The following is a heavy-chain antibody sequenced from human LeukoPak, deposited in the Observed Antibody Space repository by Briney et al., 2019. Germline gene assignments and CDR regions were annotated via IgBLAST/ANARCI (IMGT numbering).Heavy chain of an antibody. Sequence: KPSETLSLTCAVSGGSISSYYWSWIRQPPGKGLEWIGYIYYSGSTNYNPSLKSRVTRSVDTSKNQFSLKLSSVTAADTAVYYCARGPHLAASPVDYYYMDVWGKGTTVTVSS. V-gene: IGHV4-59*01. J-gene: IGHJ6*03. CDR2: IYYSGST. CDR3: ARGPHLAASPVDYYYMDV. CDR1: GGSISSYY. D-gene: IGHD2-15*01.